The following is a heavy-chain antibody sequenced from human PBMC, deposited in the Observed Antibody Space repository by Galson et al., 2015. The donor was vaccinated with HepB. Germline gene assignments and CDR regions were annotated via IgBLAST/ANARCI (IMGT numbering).Heavy chain of an antibody. V-gene: IGHV3-49*03. D-gene: IGHD3-22*01. Sequence: SLRLSCAASGFTFGDYALTWFRQAPGKGLEWVSLIRSKPYGGTTEYAASVKGRFTISRDDSKSIAFLQMNSLRTEDTAVYYCTRVSRNMYFDSSGIFDIWGQGPLVTVSS. CDR1: GFTFGDYA. CDR3: TRVSRNMYFDSSGIFDI. CDR2: IRSKPYGGTT. J-gene: IGHJ4*02.